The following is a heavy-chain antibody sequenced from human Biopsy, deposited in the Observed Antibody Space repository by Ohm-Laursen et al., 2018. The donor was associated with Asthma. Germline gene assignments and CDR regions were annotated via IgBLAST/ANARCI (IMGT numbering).Heavy chain of an antibody. CDR3: ARTYYDFFTGQVNDVFGV. D-gene: IGHD3-9*01. V-gene: IGHV1-3*04. CDR2: VNTGNGDT. J-gene: IGHJ3*01. CDR1: GYNFISFA. Sequence: ASVKVSCKASGYNFISFAIHWVRQAPGQRLEWMVWVNTGNGDTKYSQKFQGRVTITRDTSASTAYMELRRLRSEDTATYYCARTYYDFFTGQVNDVFGVWGQGTMVTVSS.